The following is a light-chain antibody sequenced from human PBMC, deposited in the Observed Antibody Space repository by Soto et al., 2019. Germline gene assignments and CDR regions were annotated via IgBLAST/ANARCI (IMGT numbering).Light chain of an antibody. CDR3: QSHDSSLSAYV. V-gene: IGLV1-40*01. CDR2: GNS. CDR1: SSNIGAGYD. J-gene: IGLJ1*01. Sequence: QSVLTQPPSVSGAPGQRVTISCTGSSSNIGAGYDVHWYQQLPGTAPKLLIYGNSNRPSGAPDRFSGSKSGTSASLATTGLQAEDEADFYCQSHDSSLSAYVFGTGTKVTVL.